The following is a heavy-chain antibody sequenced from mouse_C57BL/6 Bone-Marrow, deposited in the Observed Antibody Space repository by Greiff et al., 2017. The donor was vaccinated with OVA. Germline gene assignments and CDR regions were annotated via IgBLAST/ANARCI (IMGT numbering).Heavy chain of an antibody. CDR2: INPSSGYT. Sequence: VQRVESGAELAKPGASVKLSCKASGYTFTSYWMHWVKQRPGQGLEWIGYINPSSGYTKYNQKFKDKATLTADKSSSTAYMQLSSLTYEDSAVYYCARCMVTYAMDYWGQGTSVTVSS. J-gene: IGHJ4*01. CDR1: GYTFTSYW. D-gene: IGHD2-10*02. V-gene: IGHV1-7*01. CDR3: ARCMVTYAMDY.